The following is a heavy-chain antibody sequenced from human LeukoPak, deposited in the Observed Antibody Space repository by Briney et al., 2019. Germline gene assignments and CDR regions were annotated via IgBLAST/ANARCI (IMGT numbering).Heavy chain of an antibody. V-gene: IGHV4-59*01. CDR2: IYYSGST. D-gene: IGHD3-22*01. J-gene: IGHJ6*03. CDR3: ARVTYYYDSSGYYYDYYYYYMDV. Sequence: SETLSLTCTVSGGSISSYYWSWIRQPPGKGLEWIGYIYYSGSTNYNPSLKSRVTISVDTSKNQFSLKLSSVTAADTAVYYCARVTYYYDSSGYYYDYYYYYMDVWGKGTTVTISS. CDR1: GGSISSYY.